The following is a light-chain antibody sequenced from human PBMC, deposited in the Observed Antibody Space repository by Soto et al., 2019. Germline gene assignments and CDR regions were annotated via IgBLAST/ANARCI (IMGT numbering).Light chain of an antibody. CDR2: AAS. Sequence: DIQLTQSPSFLSASVGDRVTITCRASQGISSYLAWYQQQPGKAPKLLIYAASTLQSGVPSRFSGSGSGTAFTLTISSLQPEDFATDYCQQLNSYPLTFGGGTKVEIK. J-gene: IGKJ4*01. CDR3: QQLNSYPLT. CDR1: QGISSY. V-gene: IGKV1-9*01.